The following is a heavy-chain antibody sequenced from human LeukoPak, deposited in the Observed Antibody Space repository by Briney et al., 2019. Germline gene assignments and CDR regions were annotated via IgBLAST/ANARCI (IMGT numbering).Heavy chain of an antibody. Sequence: SETLSLTCTVSGGSISSGDYDWGWIRQPPGKGLEWIATIYYRGSTYYNPSLKSRVAISLDTSKNQFSLKLSSVTAADTAVYYCARGQVDFWSGYHDYWGQGTLVTVSS. V-gene: IGHV4-39*01. CDR1: GGSISSGDYD. D-gene: IGHD3-3*01. CDR3: ARGQVDFWSGYHDY. CDR2: IYYRGST. J-gene: IGHJ4*02.